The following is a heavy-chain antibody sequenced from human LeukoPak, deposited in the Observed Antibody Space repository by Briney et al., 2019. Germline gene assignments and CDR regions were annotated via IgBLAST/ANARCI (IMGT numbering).Heavy chain of an antibody. CDR3: ARDRLTNDAFDI. CDR2: INSDGSGT. Sequence: TGGSLRLSCAASGFTFNSYWMHWVRQAPGKGLVWVSRINSDGSGTSDADFVKGRFTISRDNSKNTLYLQMNSLRAEDTAMYYCARDRLTNDAFDIWGQGTVVTVSS. CDR1: GFTFNSYW. J-gene: IGHJ3*02. V-gene: IGHV3-74*01. D-gene: IGHD2-8*01.